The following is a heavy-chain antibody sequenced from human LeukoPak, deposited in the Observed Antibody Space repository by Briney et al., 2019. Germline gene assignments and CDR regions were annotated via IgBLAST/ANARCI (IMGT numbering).Heavy chain of an antibody. J-gene: IGHJ5*02. V-gene: IGHV3-7*01. CDR1: GFTFSSFW. CDR2: IKQDGSEK. D-gene: IGHD6-13*01. Sequence: GGSLRLSCAASGFTFSSFWMSWVRQAPGKGLEWVANIKQDGSEKYYVDSVKGRFTISRDNSKNTLYLQMGSLRAEDMAVYYCAREFLAAAGPPNWFDPWGQGTLVTVSS. CDR3: AREFLAAAGPPNWFDP.